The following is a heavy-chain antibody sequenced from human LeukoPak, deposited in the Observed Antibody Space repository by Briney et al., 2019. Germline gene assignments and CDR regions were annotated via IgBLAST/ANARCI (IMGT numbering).Heavy chain of an antibody. D-gene: IGHD1-26*01. Sequence: GGSLRLSCAASGFTFSSYAMSWVRQAPGKGLEWVSGISGSGATTYYADSVKGRFTISRDNSKHTQNLQMNSLRAEDTAVYYCAKGLVPGGTTEPFDYWGQGTLVTVSS. J-gene: IGHJ4*02. CDR2: ISGSGATT. CDR1: GFTFSSYA. V-gene: IGHV3-23*01. CDR3: AKGLVPGGTTEPFDY.